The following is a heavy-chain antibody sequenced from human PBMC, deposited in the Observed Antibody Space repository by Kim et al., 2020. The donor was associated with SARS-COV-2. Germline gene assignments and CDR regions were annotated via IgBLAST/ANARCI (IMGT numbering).Heavy chain of an antibody. Sequence: SETLSLTCAVYGGSFSGFYWSWIRQPPGKGLEWIGEINHRESTNSNPSLKSRVTISVDTSKNQFSLKLNSLTAADTAVYYCARRPPGNSRGRHFDSWGQGTLITVSS. CDR1: GGSFSGFY. CDR3: ARRPPGNSRGRHFDS. J-gene: IGHJ4*02. CDR2: INHREST. V-gene: IGHV4-34*01. D-gene: IGHD3-10*01.